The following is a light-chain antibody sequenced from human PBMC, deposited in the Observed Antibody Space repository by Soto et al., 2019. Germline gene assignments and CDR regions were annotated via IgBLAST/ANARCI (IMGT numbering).Light chain of an antibody. J-gene: IGKJ1*01. CDR3: QQYNNWPRT. Sequence: EIVMTQSPATLSVSPGERATLSCRASQSVSSSLAWYQHKPGQAPRLLIYDASTRATGIPARFSGSGSGTEFTLTISSLQSEDFALYYCQQYNNWPRTFGHGTKVDI. CDR1: QSVSSS. CDR2: DAS. V-gene: IGKV3-15*01.